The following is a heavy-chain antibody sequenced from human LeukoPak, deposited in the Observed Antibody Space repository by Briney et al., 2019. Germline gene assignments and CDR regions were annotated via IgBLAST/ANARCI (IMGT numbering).Heavy chain of an antibody. CDR2: IYYSGST. D-gene: IGHD3-16*01. J-gene: IGHJ6*02. Sequence: PSETLSLTCAVSGYSISSSNWWGWIRQPPGKGLEWIGYIYYSGSTYYNPSLKSRVTISVDTSKNQFSLKLSSVTAADTAVYYCARFTYYYGMDVWGQGTTVTVSS. CDR1: GYSISSSNW. CDR3: ARFTYYYGMDV. V-gene: IGHV4-28*01.